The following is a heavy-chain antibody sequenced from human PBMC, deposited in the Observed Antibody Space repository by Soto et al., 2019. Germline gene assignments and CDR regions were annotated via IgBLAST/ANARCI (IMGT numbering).Heavy chain of an antibody. D-gene: IGHD2-2*02. CDR2: IYYSGST. CDR3: ARDRSEYQLLYEENYYYYYGMDV. Sequence: SETLSLTCTVSGGSISSYYWSWIRQPPGKGLEWIGYIYYSGSTNYNPSLKSRVTISVDTSKNQFSLKLSSVTAADTAVYYCARDRSEYQLLYEENYYYYYGMDVWGQGTTVTVSS. J-gene: IGHJ6*02. V-gene: IGHV4-59*01. CDR1: GGSISSYY.